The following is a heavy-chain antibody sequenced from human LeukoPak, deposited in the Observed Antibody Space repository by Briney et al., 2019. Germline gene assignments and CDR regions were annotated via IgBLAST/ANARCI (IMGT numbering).Heavy chain of an antibody. D-gene: IGHD6-19*01. Sequence: PSETLSLTCTVSGGSFSSYYWSWIQQPPGKGLEWIGYIYYSGSTDYNPSLKSRVTISVETSKNQFSLNLSSVTAADTAVYYCARGRLARSPYFDYWGQGTLVTVSS. CDR3: ARGRLARSPYFDY. V-gene: IGHV4-59*01. CDR2: IYYSGST. CDR1: GGSFSSYY. J-gene: IGHJ4*02.